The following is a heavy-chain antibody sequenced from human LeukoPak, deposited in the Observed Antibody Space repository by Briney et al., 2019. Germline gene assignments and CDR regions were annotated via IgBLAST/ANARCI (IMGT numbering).Heavy chain of an antibody. Sequence: ASVKVSCKASGYTFTSYDINWVRQATGQGLEWMGWMNPNSGNTGYAQKFQGRVTMTRNTSISTAYMELSSLRSEDTAVYYCARGGVLSTSLGFYYYYGMDVWGQGTTVTDSS. D-gene: IGHD2-2*01. J-gene: IGHJ6*02. V-gene: IGHV1-8*01. CDR2: MNPNSGNT. CDR1: GYTFTSYD. CDR3: ARGGVLSTSLGFYYYYGMDV.